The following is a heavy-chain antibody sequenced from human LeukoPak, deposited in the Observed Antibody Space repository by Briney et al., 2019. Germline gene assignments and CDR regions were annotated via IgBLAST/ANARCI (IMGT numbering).Heavy chain of an antibody. CDR3: ARLPYCTNGICLYYFDY. CDR1: GYSFTSYW. CDR2: IYPSDSDT. Sequence: GESLKISCKGSGYSFTSYWIGWVRQMPGKGLEWMGIIYPSDSDTKYSPSVQGQVTVSADKSISTAYLQWSSLKASDTAMYYCARLPYCTNGICLYYFDYWGQGTLVTVSS. D-gene: IGHD2-8*01. J-gene: IGHJ4*02. V-gene: IGHV5-51*01.